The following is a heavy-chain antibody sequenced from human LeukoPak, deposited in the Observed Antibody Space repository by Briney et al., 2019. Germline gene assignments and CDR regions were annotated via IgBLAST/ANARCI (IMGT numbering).Heavy chain of an antibody. D-gene: IGHD1-26*01. CDR1: GYTFTGYY. J-gene: IGHJ5*02. CDR2: INPNSGGT. V-gene: IGHV1-2*02. Sequence: GASVKVSCKASGYTFTGYYMHWVRQAPGQGLEGMGWINPNSGGTNYAQKFQGRVTMTRDTSISTAYVELSWLRSDDTAVYYCARVVAANNSFDPWGQGTLVTVSS. CDR3: ARVVAANNSFDP.